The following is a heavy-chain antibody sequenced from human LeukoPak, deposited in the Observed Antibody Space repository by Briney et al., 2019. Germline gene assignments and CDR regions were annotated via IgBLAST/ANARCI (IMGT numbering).Heavy chain of an antibody. CDR2: ISYTGST. CDR3: ARTYDSGTYYPYYFDY. D-gene: IGHD3-22*01. J-gene: IGHJ4*02. Sequence: SETLSLTCTVSGGSISSGGYYWSWIRPHPGKGLEWIGYISYTGSTYNNPSLKSRMSMSLDASKNQFSLRLSSVTAADTAVYYCARTYDSGTYYPYYFDYWGQGILVTVSS. CDR1: GGSISSGGYY. V-gene: IGHV4-31*03.